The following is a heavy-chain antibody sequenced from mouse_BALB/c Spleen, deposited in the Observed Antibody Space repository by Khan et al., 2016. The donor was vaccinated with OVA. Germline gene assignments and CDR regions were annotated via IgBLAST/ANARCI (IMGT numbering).Heavy chain of an antibody. Sequence: EVQLQESGPGLVKPSQSLFLTCTVTGYSITSDYAWNWIRQFPGNNLEWMGYISYSGNTKYTPSLKSRISITRDTSKNQFFLQLNSVTIEDTATYYCARIKGGDFDYWGQGTTLTVSS. CDR2: ISYSGNT. CDR1: GYSITSDYA. V-gene: IGHV3-2*02. CDR3: ARIKGGDFDY. J-gene: IGHJ2*01.